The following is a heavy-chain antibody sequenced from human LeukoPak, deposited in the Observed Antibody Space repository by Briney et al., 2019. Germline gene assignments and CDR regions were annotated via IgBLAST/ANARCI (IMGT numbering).Heavy chain of an antibody. D-gene: IGHD1-26*01. V-gene: IGHV1-46*01. CDR1: GYTLVSYY. Sequence: ASVKVSCKASGYTLVSYYIHWVRQAPGQGLEWMGIINPSGGSATYAQKFQGRVTMTRDTSTSTVYMELTSLRSEDTAMYYCARGLRSGNYYGYWGQGTLVTVSS. J-gene: IGHJ4*02. CDR3: ARGLRSGNYYGY. CDR2: INPSGGSA.